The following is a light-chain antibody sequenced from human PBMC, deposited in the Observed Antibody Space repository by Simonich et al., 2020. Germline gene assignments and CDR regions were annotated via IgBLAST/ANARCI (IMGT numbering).Light chain of an antibody. V-gene: IGLV2-14*01. CDR1: SSDVGGSNY. J-gene: IGLJ3*02. CDR3: SSYTSSSTLV. Sequence: QSALTQPASVSGSPGQSITISCTGTSSDVGGSNYVSWYQQHPGKAPKLMIYDGSKPPSGVSNRVSGSKSGNTASLTISRLQAEDEADYYCSSYTSSSTLVFGGGTKLTVL. CDR2: DGS.